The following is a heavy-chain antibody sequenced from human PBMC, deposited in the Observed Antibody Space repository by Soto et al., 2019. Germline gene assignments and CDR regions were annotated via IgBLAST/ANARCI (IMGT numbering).Heavy chain of an antibody. J-gene: IGHJ4*02. D-gene: IGHD3-16*02. Sequence: EVQLVESGGGLVKPGGSLRLSCAASGFTFSNAWMSWVRQAPGKGLEWVGRIKSKTDGGTTDYAAPVKGRFTISRDDSKNTLYLQMNSLKTEDTAVYYCTTDLLVMITFGGVIVDDDYWGQGTLVTVSS. CDR3: TTDLLVMITFGGVIVDDDY. CDR2: IKSKTDGGTT. CDR1: GFTFSNAW. V-gene: IGHV3-15*01.